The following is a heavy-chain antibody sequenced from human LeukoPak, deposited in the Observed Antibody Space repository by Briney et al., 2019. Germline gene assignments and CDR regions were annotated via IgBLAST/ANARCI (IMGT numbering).Heavy chain of an antibody. Sequence: GGALRHSRVPSRVTPCSKWMRSVRAAPGGGVECGANIKQAVTEKYSVDSVKGRFTISRDNAKTSLYLQINSLRAEDTAVSYCARMALNIVVVPAATERHNPYGMDVWGKETTVTVPS. CDR1: RVTPCSKW. CDR3: ARMALNIVVVPAATERHNPYGMDV. J-gene: IGHJ6*04. D-gene: IGHD2-2*01. CDR2: IKQAVTEK. V-gene: IGHV3-7*01.